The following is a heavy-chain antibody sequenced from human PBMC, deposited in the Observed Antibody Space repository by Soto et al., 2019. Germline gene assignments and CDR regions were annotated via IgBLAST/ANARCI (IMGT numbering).Heavy chain of an antibody. D-gene: IGHD6-13*01. CDR1: GFTFSSYA. J-gene: IGHJ6*02. CDR3: AREYSSSWYPHYGMDV. Sequence: QVQLVESGGGMVQPGRSLRLSCAASGFTFSSYAMHWVRQAPGKGLEWVAVISYDGSNKYYADSVKGRFTISRDNSKNTLYLQMNSLRAEDTAVYYCAREYSSSWYPHYGMDVWGQGTTVTVSS. V-gene: IGHV3-30-3*01. CDR2: ISYDGSNK.